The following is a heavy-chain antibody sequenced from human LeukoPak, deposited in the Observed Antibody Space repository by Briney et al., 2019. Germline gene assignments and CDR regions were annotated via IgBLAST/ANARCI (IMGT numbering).Heavy chain of an antibody. V-gene: IGHV3-23*01. CDR2: ISAMGVST. CDR3: AKTIYDTVTGYYKVGFDS. J-gene: IGHJ4*02. Sequence: GGSLRLSCVASGFTFSNHAMDWVRQAPGKGLEWVSGISAMGVSTYYADSAKGRFTISRDNSKKTLYLQLNSLRVEDTAVYYCAKTIYDTVTGYYKVGFDSWGQGTLVTVSS. CDR1: GFTFSNHA. D-gene: IGHD3-9*01.